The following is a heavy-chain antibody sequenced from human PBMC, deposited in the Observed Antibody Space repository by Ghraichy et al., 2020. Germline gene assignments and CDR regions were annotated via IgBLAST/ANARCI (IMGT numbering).Heavy chain of an antibody. Sequence: GGSLRLSCVASAFTFSTYAMSWVRQAPGKGLEWVSAISCSGGSTYYADSVKGRFTISRDNSKNTLYLQMNSLRAEDTAVYYCASQGDIVAAWSAFDIWGKGTMVTVSS. CDR2: ISCSGGST. J-gene: IGHJ3*02. CDR1: AFTFSTYA. D-gene: IGHD2-15*01. CDR3: ASQGDIVAAWSAFDI. V-gene: IGHV3-23*01.